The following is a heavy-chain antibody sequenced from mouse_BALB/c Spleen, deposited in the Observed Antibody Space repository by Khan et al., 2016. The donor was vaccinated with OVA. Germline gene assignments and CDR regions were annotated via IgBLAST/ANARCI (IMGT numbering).Heavy chain of an antibody. CDR2: ISSGGTS. Sequence: EVELVESGGDLVKPGGSLKLSCAASGFTFSNYAMSWVRQTPEKRLEWVASISSGGTSYVPDSVKGRFAISRENGRNILYLQMSSLRAEDTAMYYCTRDYWFTYGGQGTLVTGSA. V-gene: IGHV5-6-5*01. J-gene: IGHJ3*01. CDR1: GFTFSNYA. CDR3: TRDYWFTY.